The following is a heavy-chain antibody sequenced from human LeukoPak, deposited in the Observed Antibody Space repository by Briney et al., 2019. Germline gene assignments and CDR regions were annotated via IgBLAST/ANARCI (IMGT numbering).Heavy chain of an antibody. D-gene: IGHD6-6*01. J-gene: IGHJ4*02. CDR3: VKGRPYIRSSNFDY. CDR2: TSYDGSNK. Sequence: GGSLRLSCAASGFTFSSYGMHWVRQAPGKGLEWVAVTSYDGSNKYYADSVKGRFTISRDNSKNTLYLQMNSLRAEDTAVYYCVKGRPYIRSSNFDYWGQGILVTVSS. V-gene: IGHV3-30*18. CDR1: GFTFSSYG.